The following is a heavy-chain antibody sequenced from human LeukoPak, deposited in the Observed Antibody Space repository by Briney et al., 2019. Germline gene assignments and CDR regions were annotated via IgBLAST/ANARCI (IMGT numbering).Heavy chain of an antibody. CDR2: IYSGGST. V-gene: IGHV3-66*04. J-gene: IGHJ4*02. CDR3: ARRAGFSTVDY. Sequence: GGSLRPSCAASGFIVSSNYMSWVRQAPGKGLEWVSLIYSGGSTYYADSVKGRFTISRDNSKNTLYLQMNSLRAEDTAVYYCARRAGFSTVDYWGQGTLVTVSS. CDR1: GFIVSSNY. D-gene: IGHD6-13*01.